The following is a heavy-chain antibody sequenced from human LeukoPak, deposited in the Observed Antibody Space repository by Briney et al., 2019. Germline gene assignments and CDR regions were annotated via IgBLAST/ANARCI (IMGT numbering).Heavy chain of an antibody. V-gene: IGHV1-18*01. CDR2: ISAYNGNT. CDR3: ARARTVAYYSYGMDV. Sequence: RASVKLSCKASGSTFTSYGISWVRQAHAQGPEWMGWISAYNGNTNYAQNLQGRVTMTTDTTTSTAYMELRSLRSDDTAVYYCARARTVAYYSYGMDVWGQGTTVTVSS. D-gene: IGHD4-23*01. CDR1: GSTFTSYG. J-gene: IGHJ6*02.